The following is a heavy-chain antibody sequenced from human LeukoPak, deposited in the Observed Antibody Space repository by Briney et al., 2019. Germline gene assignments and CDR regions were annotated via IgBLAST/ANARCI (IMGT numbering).Heavy chain of an antibody. D-gene: IGHD3-16*02. CDR1: GGSFSGYY. CDR2: INHSGST. CDR3: ARQHYDYVWGSYRPYYFDY. J-gene: IGHJ4*02. Sequence: PSETLSLTCAVYGGSFSGYYWSWIRQPPGKGLEWIGEINHSGSTNYNPSLKSRVTISVDTSKNQFSLKLSSVTAADTAVYYCARQHYDYVWGSYRPYYFDYWGQGTLVTVSS. V-gene: IGHV4-34*01.